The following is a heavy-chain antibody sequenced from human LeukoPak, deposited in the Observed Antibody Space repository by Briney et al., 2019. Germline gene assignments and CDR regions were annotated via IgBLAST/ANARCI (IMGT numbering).Heavy chain of an antibody. V-gene: IGHV4-59*01. D-gene: IGHD4-17*01. CDR2: IYYSGST. Sequence: PSETLSLTCTVSGGXFSSYYCNWIRQPPGKGPELLGYIYYSGSTNYNPSLKSRVAISVDTSKNQFSLKLSSVTAADTAVYYCARSTLTTRRNYYYSYGMDVWGQGTTVTVSS. J-gene: IGHJ6*02. CDR1: GGXFSSYY. CDR3: ARSTLTTRRNYYYSYGMDV.